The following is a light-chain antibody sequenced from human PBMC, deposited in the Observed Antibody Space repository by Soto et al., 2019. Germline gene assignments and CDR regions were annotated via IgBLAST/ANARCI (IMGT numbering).Light chain of an antibody. V-gene: IGKV3-20*01. CDR2: GAS. CDR1: QSITNNY. CDR3: QQYRTSPIT. J-gene: IGKJ5*01. Sequence: ETVLTQSPGTLSLSPGERATLSCRASQSITNNYLAWYQQKPGQAPRLLIYGASSRVTGIPARFSGSGSGTDFPPTISSLEPEDLEVYYCQQYRTSPITFGQGTRLEIK.